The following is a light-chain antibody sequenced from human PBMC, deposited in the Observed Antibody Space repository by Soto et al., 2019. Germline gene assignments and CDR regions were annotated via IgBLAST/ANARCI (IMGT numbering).Light chain of an antibody. CDR1: SSDVGACNY. CDR3: SSYTSSSTLVV. Sequence: QSALTQPPSASGSPGQSVTISCTGTSSDVGACNYVSWFQQHPGKAPKLMIYEVSKRPSGVPDRFSGSKSGSTASLTVSGLQAEDEADYYCSSYTSSSTLVVFGGGTKLTVL. J-gene: IGLJ2*01. V-gene: IGLV2-8*01. CDR2: EVS.